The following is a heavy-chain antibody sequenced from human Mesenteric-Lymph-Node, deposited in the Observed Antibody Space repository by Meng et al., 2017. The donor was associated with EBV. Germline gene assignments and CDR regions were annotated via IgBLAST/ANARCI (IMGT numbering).Heavy chain of an antibody. J-gene: IGHJ4*02. D-gene: IGHD5-12*01. CDR3: ARDLGYSGYYPAY. CDR2: MYYSGIT. Sequence: QVQSTGRGPVLVKPSETLSLTCTVSGDSVSSGSKYWSWIRQSPGKGLEWIGYMYYSGITKYNPSLKSRVTISVDTSKNQFSLKLSSVTAADTAVYYCARDLGYSGYYPAYWGQGTLVTVSS. CDR1: GDSVSSGSKY. V-gene: IGHV4-61*01.